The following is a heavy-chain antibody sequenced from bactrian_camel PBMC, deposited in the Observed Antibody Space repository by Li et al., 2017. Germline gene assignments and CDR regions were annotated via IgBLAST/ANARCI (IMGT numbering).Heavy chain of an antibody. D-gene: IGHD2*01. J-gene: IGHJ4*01. Sequence: QLVESGGGSVQAGGSLNLTCVASSSVYCMGWFRHPPGKREKREAVATIDTEGGTFYADPVKGRFTISQDGAENTVALQMNSLEPEDTAKYYCAAHDSCYLMWNGYGHWGQGTQVTVS. V-gene: IGHV3S53*01. CDR2: IDTEGGT. CDR1: SSVYC. CDR3: AAHDSCYLMWNGYGH.